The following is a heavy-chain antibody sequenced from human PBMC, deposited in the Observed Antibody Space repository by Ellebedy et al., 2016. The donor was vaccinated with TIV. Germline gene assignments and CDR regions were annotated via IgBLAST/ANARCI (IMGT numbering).Heavy chain of an antibody. D-gene: IGHD3-3*01. J-gene: IGHJ4*02. Sequence: GESLKISCAASGFTFNNVWMNWVRQAPGKGLEWVGRIKSKTDGGTADYAAPVKGRFTISRDDSKNTLYLQMNSLKTEDTAVYYCTTDSGYDFWSGYYVVPDYWGQGTLVTVSS. CDR3: TTDSGYDFWSGYYVVPDY. CDR2: IKSKTDGGTA. V-gene: IGHV3-15*07. CDR1: GFTFNNVW.